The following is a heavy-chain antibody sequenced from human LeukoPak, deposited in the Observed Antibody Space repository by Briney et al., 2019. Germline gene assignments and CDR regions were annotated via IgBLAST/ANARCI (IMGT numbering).Heavy chain of an antibody. D-gene: IGHD3-10*01. V-gene: IGHV3-9*01. J-gene: IGHJ3*02. Sequence: GRSLRLPCAASGFTFDDYAMHWVRQAPGKGLEWVSGISWNSGSIGYADSVKGRFTISRDNAKNSLYLQMNSLRAEDTALYYCAKVFMVRGFDAFDIWGQGAMVTVSS. CDR3: AKVFMVRGFDAFDI. CDR2: ISWNSGSI. CDR1: GFTFDDYA.